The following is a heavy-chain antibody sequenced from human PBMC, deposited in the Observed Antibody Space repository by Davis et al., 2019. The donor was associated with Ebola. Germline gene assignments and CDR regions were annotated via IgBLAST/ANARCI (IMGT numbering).Heavy chain of an antibody. V-gene: IGHV4-59*08. CDR2: IYYSGST. D-gene: IGHD1-26*01. Sequence: SETLSLTCTVSGGSISSYYWSWIRQPPGKGLEWIGYIYYSGSTNYNPSLKSRVTISVDTSKNQFSLKLSSVTAADTAVYYCARRGGSYYNYYYYGMDVWGQGTTVTVSS. J-gene: IGHJ6*02. CDR1: GGSISSYY. CDR3: ARRGGSYYNYYYYGMDV.